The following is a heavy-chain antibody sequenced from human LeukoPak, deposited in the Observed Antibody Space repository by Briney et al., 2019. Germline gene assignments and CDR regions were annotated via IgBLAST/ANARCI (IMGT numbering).Heavy chain of an antibody. CDR3: AKDITAAGLGLFDY. CDR2: ISWNSGSI. J-gene: IGHJ4*02. V-gene: IGHV3-9*01. D-gene: IGHD6-13*01. Sequence: GRSLRLSCAASGFTFDDYAMHWVRQAPGKGLEWVSGISWNSGSIGYADSVKGRFTISRDNAKNSLYLQMNSLRAEDTALYYCAKDITAAGLGLFDYWGQGTLVTVSS. CDR1: GFTFDDYA.